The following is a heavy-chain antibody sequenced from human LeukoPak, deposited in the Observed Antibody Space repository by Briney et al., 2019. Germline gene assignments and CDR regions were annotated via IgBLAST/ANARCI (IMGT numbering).Heavy chain of an antibody. CDR2: IYNSGNT. CDR1: GGSINSYY. D-gene: IGHD3-16*01. J-gene: IGHJ5*02. CDR3: ARESGSYLWRSWLNP. Sequence: SETLSLTCTVSGGSINSYYWTWIRQPPGKGLEWIGNIYNSGNTNYNPSLKSRVIISVDTSKNQFSLKLNSVTAADTAVYYCARESGSYLWRSWLNPWGQGTLVTVSS. V-gene: IGHV4-59*01.